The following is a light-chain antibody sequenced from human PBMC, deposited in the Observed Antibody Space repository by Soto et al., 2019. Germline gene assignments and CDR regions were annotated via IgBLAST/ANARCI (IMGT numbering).Light chain of an antibody. CDR2: DAS. Sequence: DIQMTQSPSTLSASVGDRVTITCRASQNVINWLAWYQQKPGKAPKLLIYDASNLFPGVTLRFSGSGYETEFTLTISSLQPDDFATYYCQQYNTNFYTFGQGTKLEMK. V-gene: IGKV1-5*01. CDR1: QNVINW. J-gene: IGKJ2*01. CDR3: QQYNTNFYT.